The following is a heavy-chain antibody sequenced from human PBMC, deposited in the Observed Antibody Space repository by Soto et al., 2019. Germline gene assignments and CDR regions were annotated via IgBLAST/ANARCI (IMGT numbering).Heavy chain of an antibody. CDR3: AKVPPPVHSSSGFYYYYMDV. CDR2: ISYDGSNK. CDR1: GFTFSSYG. D-gene: IGHD6-6*01. V-gene: IGHV3-30*18. J-gene: IGHJ6*03. Sequence: GGSLRLSCAASGFTFSSYGMHWVRQAPGKGLEWVAVISYDGSNKYYADSVKGRFTISRDNSKNTLYLQMNSLRAEDTAVYYCAKVPPPVHSSSGFYYYYMDVWGKGTTVTVSS.